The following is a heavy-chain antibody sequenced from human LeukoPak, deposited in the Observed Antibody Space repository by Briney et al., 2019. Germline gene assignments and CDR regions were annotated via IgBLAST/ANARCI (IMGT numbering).Heavy chain of an antibody. V-gene: IGHV3-7*01. CDR2: IRDDGSAK. CDR1: GFTFNNYW. CDR3: ARGRWQWLALDY. Sequence: GGSLRLSCAASGFTFNNYWMTWVRQAPGKGLEWVASIRDDGSAKYYVDSVKGRFTISRDNAKNSLYLQMNSLRAEDTAVYYCARGRWQWLALDYWGQGTLVTVSS. J-gene: IGHJ4*02. D-gene: IGHD6-19*01.